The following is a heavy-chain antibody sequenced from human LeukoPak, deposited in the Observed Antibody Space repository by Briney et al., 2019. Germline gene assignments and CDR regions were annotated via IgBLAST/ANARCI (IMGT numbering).Heavy chain of an antibody. D-gene: IGHD6-13*01. CDR2: ISGPGGGT. J-gene: IGHJ4*02. V-gene: IGHV3-23*01. Sequence: GGSLRLSCAASGFTFSTYVMNWVRQAPGKGLEWVSAISGPGGGTYYADSVKGRFTISRDNSKNTLYLQMNSLRAEDTAVYYCAKAADDSSSWYEDYWGQGTLVTVSS. CDR1: GFTFSTYV. CDR3: AKAADDSSSWYEDY.